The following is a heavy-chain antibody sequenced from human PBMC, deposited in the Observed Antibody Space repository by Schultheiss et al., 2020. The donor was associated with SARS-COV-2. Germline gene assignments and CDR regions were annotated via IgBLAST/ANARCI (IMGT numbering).Heavy chain of an antibody. CDR1: GGTFSSYA. J-gene: IGHJ6*04. V-gene: IGHV1-69*13. CDR3: ARDGSGYDGPPTDYYYGMDV. D-gene: IGHD5-12*01. Sequence: SVKVSCKASGGTFSSYAISWVRQAPGQGLEWMGGIIPIFGTANYAQKFQGRVTITADESTSTAYMELSSLRSEDTAVYYCARDGSGYDGPPTDYYYGMDVWGEGTTVTGAS. CDR2: IIPIFGTA.